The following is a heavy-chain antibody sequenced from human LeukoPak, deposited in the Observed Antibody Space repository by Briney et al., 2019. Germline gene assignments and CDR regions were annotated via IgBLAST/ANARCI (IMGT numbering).Heavy chain of an antibody. CDR2: IIPIFGTA. D-gene: IGHD3-22*01. V-gene: IGHV1-69*13. CDR1: GYTFTGYY. CDR3: ARGGRPYYYDSSGYPTSFDY. Sequence: SVKVSCKASGYTFTGYYMHWVRQAPGQGLEWMGGIIPIFGTANYAQKFQGRVTITADESTSTAYMELSSLRSEDTAVYYCARGGRPYYYDSSGYPTSFDYWGQGTLVTVSS. J-gene: IGHJ4*02.